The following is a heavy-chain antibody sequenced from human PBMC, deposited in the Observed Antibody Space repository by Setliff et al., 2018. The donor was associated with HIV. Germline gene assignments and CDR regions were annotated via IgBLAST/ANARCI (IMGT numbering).Heavy chain of an antibody. Sequence: GGSLRLSCAASGFTFSSYEMNWVRQAPGKGLEWISYISATGTIKYADSVKGRFTISRDNAKNTLYLQMNSLRAEDTGVYYCARLWSYDYVWGSYRPVDYWGRGTLVTVSS. J-gene: IGHJ4*02. CDR2: ISATGTI. CDR1: GFTFSSYE. D-gene: IGHD3-16*02. CDR3: ARLWSYDYVWGSYRPVDY. V-gene: IGHV3-48*03.